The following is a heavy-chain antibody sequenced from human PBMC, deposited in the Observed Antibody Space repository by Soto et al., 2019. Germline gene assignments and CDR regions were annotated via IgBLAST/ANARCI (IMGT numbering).Heavy chain of an antibody. D-gene: IGHD6-6*01. V-gene: IGHV1-8*01. CDR2: MNPNSGNT. CDR1: GYTFTSYD. Sequence: GTAVKVTCKASGYTFTSYDIDWVRQATGQGLEWMGWMNPNSGNTGYAQKFQGRVTMTRNTSISTAYMELSSLRSEDTAVYYCARGGYSSSSGYYYYYGMDVWGQGTTVTVS. CDR3: ARGGYSSSSGYYYYYGMDV. J-gene: IGHJ6*02.